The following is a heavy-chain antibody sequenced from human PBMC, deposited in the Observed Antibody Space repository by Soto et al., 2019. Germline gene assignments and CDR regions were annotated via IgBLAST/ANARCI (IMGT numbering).Heavy chain of an antibody. CDR1: GYTFTSYD. V-gene: IGHV1-8*01. CDR2: MNPNSGNT. CDR3: ARESGGATATLDYYYFYMDV. D-gene: IGHD5-12*01. J-gene: IGHJ6*03. Sequence: ASVKVSCKASGYTFTSYDINWVRQATGQGLEWMGWMNPNSGNTKYAQKFKGRVTMTRDTSVRTAFMELNWLKSDDTAVYYCARESGGATATLDYYYFYMDVWGIGTTVT.